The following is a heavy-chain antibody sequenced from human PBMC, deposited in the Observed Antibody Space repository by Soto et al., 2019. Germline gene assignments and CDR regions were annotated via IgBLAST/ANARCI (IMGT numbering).Heavy chain of an antibody. Sequence: GASVKVSCKTSGYTFTDYAITWVRQAPGQGLEWMGWISGYNGNTNHAQRFQGRVTMTTDTSTSTAYMELRSPRSDDTAMFYCARDRSIHLVKAAVDLDYWAQRSLVTVSS. CDR1: GYTFTDYA. CDR2: ISGYNGNT. D-gene: IGHD6-13*01. J-gene: IGHJ4*02. V-gene: IGHV1-18*01. CDR3: ARDRSIHLVKAAVDLDY.